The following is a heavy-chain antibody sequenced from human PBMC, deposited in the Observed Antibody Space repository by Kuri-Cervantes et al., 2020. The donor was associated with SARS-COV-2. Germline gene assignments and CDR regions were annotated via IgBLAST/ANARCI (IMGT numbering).Heavy chain of an antibody. CDR1: GFTFSSYG. Sequence: GESLKISCAASGFTFSSYGMHWVRQAPGKGLEWVAVISYDGSNKYYADSVKGRFTISRDNSKNTLYLQMNSLRAKDTAVYYCASNLSGYPEYDYWGQGTLVTVSS. J-gene: IGHJ4*02. D-gene: IGHD3-22*01. CDR2: ISYDGSNK. CDR3: ASNLSGYPEYDY. V-gene: IGHV3-30*03.